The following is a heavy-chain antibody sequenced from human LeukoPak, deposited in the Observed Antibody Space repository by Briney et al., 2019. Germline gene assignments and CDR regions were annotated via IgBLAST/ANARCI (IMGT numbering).Heavy chain of an antibody. D-gene: IGHD3-10*01. Sequence: PSETLSLTCTVSGRSISSSSYYWGWIRQPPGKGLEWIGSIYYSGSTYYNPSLKSRVTISVDTSKNQFSLKLSSVTAADTAVYYCARVKGYYGSGSYPDYWGQGTLVTVSS. V-gene: IGHV4-39*07. CDR2: IYYSGST. J-gene: IGHJ4*02. CDR3: ARVKGYYGSGSYPDY. CDR1: GRSISSSSYY.